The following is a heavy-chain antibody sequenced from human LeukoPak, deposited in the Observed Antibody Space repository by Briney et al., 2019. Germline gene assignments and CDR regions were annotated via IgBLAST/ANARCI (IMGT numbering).Heavy chain of an antibody. CDR1: GYTFTDYY. CDR3: ARADSDAFDI. Sequence: GASVKDSCKASGYTFTDYYMHWVRQAPGQGLEWMGWINRNSGDINYAQKFQGRVTMTRDTSISIAYMELSRLRSDDTAVYYCARADSDAFDIWGQGTMVTVSS. J-gene: IGHJ3*02. CDR2: INRNSGDI. V-gene: IGHV1-2*02.